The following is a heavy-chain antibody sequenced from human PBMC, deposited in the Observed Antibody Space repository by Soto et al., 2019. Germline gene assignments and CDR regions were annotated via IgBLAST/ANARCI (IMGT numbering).Heavy chain of an antibody. Sequence: GGSLRLSCTASGFTFGDYAMSWVRQAPGKGLEWVGFIRSKAYGGTTEYAASVKGRFTISRDDSKSIAYLQMNSLKTEDTAVYYCTRDRSFIAAAGPGYWGQETLVTVSS. V-gene: IGHV3-49*04. D-gene: IGHD6-13*01. J-gene: IGHJ4*02. CDR3: TRDRSFIAAAGPGY. CDR2: IRSKAYGGTT. CDR1: GFTFGDYA.